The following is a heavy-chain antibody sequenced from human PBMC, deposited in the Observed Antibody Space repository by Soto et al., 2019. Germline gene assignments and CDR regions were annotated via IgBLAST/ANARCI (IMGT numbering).Heavy chain of an antibody. Sequence: GGSLRLACAASGFTFSRHAIHWVRLTPGRGLEWVLAISRDGSYIYYTDSVKGRFTVSRDNSKNTVFVQMNRLIPDDTALYFCARTRNGGVADSFDSWGQGTRVTVSS. CDR3: ARTRNGGVADSFDS. V-gene: IGHV3-30*04. CDR1: GFTFSRHA. J-gene: IGHJ5*01. CDR2: ISRDGSYI. D-gene: IGHD3-3*01.